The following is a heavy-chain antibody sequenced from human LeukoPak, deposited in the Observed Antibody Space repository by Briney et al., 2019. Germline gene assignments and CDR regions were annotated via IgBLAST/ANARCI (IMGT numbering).Heavy chain of an antibody. V-gene: IGHV3-66*01. CDR2: IYSGGST. J-gene: IGHJ6*02. CDR1: GFTVSSNY. CDR3: ARTQPDIVLMVYASHYGMDV. D-gene: IGHD2-8*01. Sequence: GGSLRLSCAASGFTVSSNYMSWVRQAPGKGLEWVSVIYSGGSTYYADSVKSRFTISRDNSKNTLYLQMNSLRAEDTAVYYCARTQPDIVLMVYASHYGMDVWGQGTTVTVSS.